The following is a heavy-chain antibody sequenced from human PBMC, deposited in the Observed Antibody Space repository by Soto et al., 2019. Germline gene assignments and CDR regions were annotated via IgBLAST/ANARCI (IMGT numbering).Heavy chain of an antibody. CDR3: AKDGGSVCSGGTCYFQAPDY. CDR1: GFTFSSYA. V-gene: IGHV3-23*01. Sequence: PGGSLRLSCAASGFTFSSYAMSWVRQAPGKGLEWVSGIDGSGRNTYYADSVKGRFTISRDNSKNTLSVQMDSLRVEDTALYYCAKDGGSVCSGGTCYFQAPDYWGQGTLVTV. CDR2: IDGSGRNT. J-gene: IGHJ4*02. D-gene: IGHD2-8*02.